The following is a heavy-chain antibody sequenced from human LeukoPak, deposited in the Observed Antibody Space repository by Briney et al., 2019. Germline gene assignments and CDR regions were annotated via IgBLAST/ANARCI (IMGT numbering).Heavy chain of an antibody. CDR1: GFTLSSYA. D-gene: IGHD3-9*01. CDR3: ARRELRYFDWLLPRGYFDY. CDR2: ISVSGNT. J-gene: IGHJ4*02. Sequence: KPGGSLRLSCAASGFTLSSYAMSWVRQGPGKGLEWVSAISVSGNTYHADSVKGRFTISRDNAKNSLYLQMNSLRAEDTAVYYCARRELRYFDWLLPRGYFDYWGQGTLVTVSS. V-gene: IGHV3-21*01.